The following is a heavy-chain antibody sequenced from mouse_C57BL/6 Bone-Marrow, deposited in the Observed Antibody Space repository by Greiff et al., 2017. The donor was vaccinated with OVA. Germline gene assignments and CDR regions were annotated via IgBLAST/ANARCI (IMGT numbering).Heavy chain of an antibody. J-gene: IGHJ3*01. V-gene: IGHV1-81*01. CDR2: IYPRSGNT. CDR1: GYTFTSYG. Sequence: VMLVESGAELARPGASVKLSCKASGYTFTSYGISWVKQRTGQGLEWIGEIYPRSGNTYYNEKFKGKGTLTADKSSSTAYMELRSLTSEGSAVYFCARGSSQRGFADWGKGTLVTVSA. D-gene: IGHD6-1*01. CDR3: ARGSSQRGFAD.